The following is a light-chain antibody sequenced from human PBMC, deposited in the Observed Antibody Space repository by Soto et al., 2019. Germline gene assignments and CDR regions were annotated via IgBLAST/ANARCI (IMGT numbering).Light chain of an antibody. CDR3: QQYKRRLS. V-gene: IGKV1-33*01. J-gene: IGKJ3*01. Sequence: DIPMTQSPSSLSASVGDRVTITCQASQDISKYLNWYQQKTGKAPKLLIYDASNLETGVPSRLSTSVSGTDFTITINILQPEDIAKYYSQQYKRRLSFGPGTKVHIK. CDR1: QDISKY. CDR2: DAS.